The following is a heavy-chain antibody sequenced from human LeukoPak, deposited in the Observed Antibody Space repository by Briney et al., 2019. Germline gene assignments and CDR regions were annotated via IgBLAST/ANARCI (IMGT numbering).Heavy chain of an antibody. J-gene: IGHJ5*02. D-gene: IGHD2-2*02. Sequence: GESLKVSCKGSGYSFTSYWIGWVRQMPGKGLEWMGIIYPGDSDTRYSPSFQGQVTISAHKSISSPSLPARSLQASGTSMYYCAGQGCSSTSCYRADWFDPWGQGTLVTVSS. V-gene: IGHV5-51*01. CDR2: IYPGDSDT. CDR3: AGQGCSSTSCYRADWFDP. CDR1: GYSFTSYW.